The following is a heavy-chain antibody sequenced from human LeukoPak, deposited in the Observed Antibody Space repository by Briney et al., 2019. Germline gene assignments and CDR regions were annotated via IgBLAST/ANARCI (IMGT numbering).Heavy chain of an antibody. CDR2: ISSNGGST. D-gene: IGHD1-26*01. J-gene: IGHJ4*02. Sequence: GGSLRLSCAASGFTFSSYAMHWVRQAPGKGLEYVSAISSNGGSTYYANSVKGRFTISRDNSKNTLYLQMGSLRAEDMAVYYCARGSRSGSYTGGYFDYWGQGTLVTVSS. CDR1: GFTFSSYA. CDR3: ARGSRSGSYTGGYFDY. V-gene: IGHV3-64*01.